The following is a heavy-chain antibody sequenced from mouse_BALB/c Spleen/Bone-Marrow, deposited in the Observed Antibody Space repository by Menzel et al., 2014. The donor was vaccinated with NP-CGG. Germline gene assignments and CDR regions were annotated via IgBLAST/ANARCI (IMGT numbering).Heavy chain of an antibody. D-gene: IGHD1-1*01. CDR2: IDPANGNT. CDR1: GFNIKDTY. V-gene: IGHV14-3*02. J-gene: IGHJ4*01. CDR3: ARVGSSPYYYTIDY. Sequence: EVQLQQSGAELVKPGASVKLSCTASGFNIKDTYMHWVKQRPEQGLEWIGRIDPANGNTKYDPKFQGKATITADTSSNTAYLQLSSLTSEDTAVYYCARVGSSPYYYTIDYWGQGTSVTVSS.